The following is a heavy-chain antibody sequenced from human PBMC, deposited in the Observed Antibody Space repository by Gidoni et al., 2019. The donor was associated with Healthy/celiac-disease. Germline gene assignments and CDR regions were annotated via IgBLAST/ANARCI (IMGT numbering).Heavy chain of an antibody. CDR3: AKGLDFWSGPVNYYYGMDV. CDR2: ISGGGGIT. CDR1: GFTFGSYG. D-gene: IGHD3-3*01. V-gene: IGHV3-23*01. Sequence: EVQLLESGGGLVQPGGSLRLSCAASGFTFGSYGMSWVRQAPGKGLYWVSCISGGGGITSYADSVQGRFTISRDNSKNTLYLQMNSLRDEDTALYYCAKGLDFWSGPVNYYYGMDVWGQGTTVTVSS. J-gene: IGHJ6*02.